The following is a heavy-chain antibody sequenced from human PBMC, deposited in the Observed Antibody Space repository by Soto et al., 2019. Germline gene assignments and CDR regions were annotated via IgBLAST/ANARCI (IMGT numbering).Heavy chain of an antibody. J-gene: IGHJ6*02. CDR2: IYHSGST. CDR1: GGSISSGGYP. Sequence: PSETLSLTCAVSGGSISSGGYPWSWIRQPPGKGLEWIGYIYHSGSTYYNPSLKSRVTISVDRSKNQFSLNLSSVTAADTAVYYCASAITIFGVASLSGMDVWGQGTKVTVSS. D-gene: IGHD3-3*01. CDR3: ASAITIFGVASLSGMDV. V-gene: IGHV4-30-2*01.